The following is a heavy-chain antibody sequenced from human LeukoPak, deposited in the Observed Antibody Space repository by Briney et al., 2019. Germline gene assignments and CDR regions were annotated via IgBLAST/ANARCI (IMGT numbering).Heavy chain of an antibody. J-gene: IGHJ4*02. CDR3: AKEKYGYKYFDY. D-gene: IGHD5-24*01. CDR1: GFTFDDYT. Sequence: SGGSLRLSCAASGFTFDDYTMHWVCQAPGKGLEWVSLISWDGGSTYYADSVKGRFTISRDNSKNSLYLQMNSLRTEDTALYYCAKEKYGYKYFDYWGQGTLVTVSS. CDR2: ISWDGGST. V-gene: IGHV3-43*01.